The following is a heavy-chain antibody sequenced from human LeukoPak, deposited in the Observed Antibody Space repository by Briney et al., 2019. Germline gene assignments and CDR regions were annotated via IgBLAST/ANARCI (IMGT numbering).Heavy chain of an antibody. CDR2: VSPGDSDA. J-gene: IGHJ4*02. V-gene: IGHV5-51*01. CDR1: GYTFTNYW. CDR3: ARRGCSATSCSPYYFDY. Sequence: GESLKISCKGSGYTFTNYWIGWVRQMPGQGLEWMGIVSPGDSDATYSPSFQGQVTISADKSIYTAYLQWSSLKASDTAMYYCARRGCSATSCSPYYFDYWGQGTLATVSS. D-gene: IGHD2-2*01.